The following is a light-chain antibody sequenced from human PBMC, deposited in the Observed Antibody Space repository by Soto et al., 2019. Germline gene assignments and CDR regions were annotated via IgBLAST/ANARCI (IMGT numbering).Light chain of an antibody. CDR3: QQFGSSPYT. Sequence: ELLLTKAPANLSFSPGERATLSCRASQVVSTSYLAWYYQKPGQAPRLLIYATSRRATDIPDRFSGSGSGTDFTLTVSRLEPEDFAVFYCQQFGSSPYTFGQGKKV. V-gene: IGKV3-20*01. J-gene: IGKJ2*01. CDR2: ATS. CDR1: QVVSTSY.